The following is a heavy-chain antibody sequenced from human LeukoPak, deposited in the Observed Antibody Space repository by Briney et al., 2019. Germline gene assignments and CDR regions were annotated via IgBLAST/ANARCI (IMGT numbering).Heavy chain of an antibody. Sequence: GGSLRLSCAASGFTFSSYWMSWVRQAPGKGLEWVANIEQDGSEKYYVDSVKGRFTISRDNAKNSLYLQMNSLRAEDTAVYYCARERYYDSSGYPTYYFDYWGQGTLVTVS. J-gene: IGHJ4*02. CDR3: ARERYYDSSGYPTYYFDY. CDR2: IEQDGSEK. D-gene: IGHD3-22*01. CDR1: GFTFSSYW. V-gene: IGHV3-7*01.